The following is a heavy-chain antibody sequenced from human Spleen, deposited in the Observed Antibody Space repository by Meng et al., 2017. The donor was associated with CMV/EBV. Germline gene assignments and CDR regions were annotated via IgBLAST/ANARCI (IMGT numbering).Heavy chain of an antibody. Sequence: GESLKISCAASGFTFNSSAMHWVRQAPGKGLEWVAVISYDGSNKYYADSVKGRFTISRDNSKNTLFLQMDSLRAEDSAVYYCARGDVDYSTPPRGMDVWGQGTTVTVSS. D-gene: IGHD2-15*01. CDR1: GFTFNSSA. J-gene: IGHJ6*02. CDR2: ISYDGSNK. V-gene: IGHV3-30-3*01. CDR3: ARGDVDYSTPPRGMDV.